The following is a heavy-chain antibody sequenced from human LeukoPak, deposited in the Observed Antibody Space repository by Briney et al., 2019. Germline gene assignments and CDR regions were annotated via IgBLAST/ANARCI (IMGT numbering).Heavy chain of an antibody. V-gene: IGHV4-59*12. D-gene: IGHD2-2*01. Sequence: SETLSLTCTVSGGSIGSYYWSWIRQPPGRGLEWIGCIYYTGTTDYNPSLKSRVTMSVDTSKNQFSLKLSSVTAADTAVYYCAGLVPADLPPDAEYFQHWGQGTLVTVSS. CDR2: IYYTGTT. J-gene: IGHJ1*01. CDR3: AGLVPADLPPDAEYFQH. CDR1: GGSIGSYY.